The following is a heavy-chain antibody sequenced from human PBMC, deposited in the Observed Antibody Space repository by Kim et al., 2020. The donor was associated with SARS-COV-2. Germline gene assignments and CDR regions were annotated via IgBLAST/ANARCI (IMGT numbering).Heavy chain of an antibody. J-gene: IGHJ4*02. Sequence: ASVKVSCKASGYTFTMYLIHWVRQAPGQGLEWMGAINPGGGGDTSYAQEFQGRVTMTRDTSTSTVYMQLNSLSSDDTAVYYCARESLTMTAPGKYFDYWGQGTLVTVSS. D-gene: IGHD6-13*01. CDR3: ARESLTMTAPGKYFDY. CDR1: GYTFTMYL. CDR2: INPGGGGDT. V-gene: IGHV1-46*01.